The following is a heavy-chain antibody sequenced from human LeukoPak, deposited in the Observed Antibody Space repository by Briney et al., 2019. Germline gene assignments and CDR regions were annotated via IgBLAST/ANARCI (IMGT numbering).Heavy chain of an antibody. CDR2: IYYSGST. Sequence: SETLSLTCTVSGGSISSSTYYWGWVRQPPGKGLEWIGNIYYSGSTNYNPSLKTRVAISVDTPKNQFSLKLSSVTAADTAVYYCARDARTYYYGSGSYSSSYFDYWGQGTLVTVSS. CDR3: ARDARTYYYGSGSYSSSYFDY. V-gene: IGHV4-39*02. D-gene: IGHD3-10*01. CDR1: GGSISSSTYY. J-gene: IGHJ4*02.